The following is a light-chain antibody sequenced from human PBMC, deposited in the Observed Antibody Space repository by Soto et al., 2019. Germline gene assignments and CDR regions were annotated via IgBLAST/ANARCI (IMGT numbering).Light chain of an antibody. CDR3: QSYDSSLSGLYV. Sequence: QLVLTQPPSVSGAPGQRITISCTGSSSNIGAGYDVHWYRQLPGTAPKLLIFADTKRPSGVPDRFSGSKSGTSAFLAITGLQAEDEADYYCQSYDSSLSGLYVFGTGTKVTVL. V-gene: IGLV1-40*01. CDR2: ADT. J-gene: IGLJ1*01. CDR1: SSNIGAGYD.